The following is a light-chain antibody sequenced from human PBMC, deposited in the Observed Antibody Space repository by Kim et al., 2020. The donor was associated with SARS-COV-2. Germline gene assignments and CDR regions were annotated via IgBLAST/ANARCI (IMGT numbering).Light chain of an antibody. CDR1: QGVRKF. V-gene: IGKV1-17*03. Sequence: DIQMTQSPSAMSASVGDRVTITCRASQGVRKFLAWFQQKPGKVPKRLIYVGSSLQSGVPSRFSGSGSGTEFSLTISSLEPEDFATYYCLQHNTSPWTFGQGTKVDIK. J-gene: IGKJ1*01. CDR3: LQHNTSPWT. CDR2: VGS.